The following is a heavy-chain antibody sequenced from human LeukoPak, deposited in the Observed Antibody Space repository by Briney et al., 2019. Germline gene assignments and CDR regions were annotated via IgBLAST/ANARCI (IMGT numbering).Heavy chain of an antibody. V-gene: IGHV3-30-3*01. J-gene: IGHJ4*02. CDR1: GFTFSSYA. D-gene: IGHD3-10*01. CDR2: ISYDGSNK. CDR3: ARGNYGSGNFEFDY. Sequence: GSLRLSCAASGFTFSSYAMHWVRQAPGKGLEWVAVISYDGSNKYYADSVKGRFTISRDNSKNTLYLQMNSLRAEDTAVYYCARGNYGSGNFEFDYWGQGTLVTVSS.